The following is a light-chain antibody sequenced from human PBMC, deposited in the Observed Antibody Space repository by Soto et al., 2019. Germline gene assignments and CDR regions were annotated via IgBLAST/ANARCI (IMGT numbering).Light chain of an antibody. CDR3: QQSYSTPLT. J-gene: IGKJ5*01. V-gene: IGKV3-15*01. Sequence: IEMTQSPATLSLAPGERVTLSCRASESVSTNLAWYQQKAGQAPRLLIYGASTRATGIPSRFSGSGSGTDFTLTISSLQPEDFATYYCQQSYSTPLTFGQGTRLEIK. CDR1: ESVSTN. CDR2: GAS.